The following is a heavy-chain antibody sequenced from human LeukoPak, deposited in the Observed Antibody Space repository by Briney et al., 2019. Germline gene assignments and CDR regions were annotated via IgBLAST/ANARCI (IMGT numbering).Heavy chain of an antibody. D-gene: IGHD5-12*01. J-gene: IGHJ4*02. CDR1: GDPITISSNYK. CDR3: VREYSAFDH. CDR2: VYYSGIT. Sequence: PSETLSLTCTVSGDPITISSNYKWTWLRQCPRKGLEWIGYVYYSGITNYNPSLQSRVTISVDTSNNQFSLKLTSVTAADTAVYYCVREYSAFDHWGQGILVTVSS. V-gene: IGHV4-61*01.